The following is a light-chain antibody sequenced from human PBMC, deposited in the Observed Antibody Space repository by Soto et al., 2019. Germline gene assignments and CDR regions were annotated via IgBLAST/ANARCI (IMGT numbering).Light chain of an antibody. V-gene: IGKV2-28*01. Sequence: DIVMTQSPLSLPVTPGEPASISCRSSQSLLHSNGYNYWDWYLQKPGQSPQLLIYLGSNRASGVPDRFSGSGSGTDFTLKISSVEAEDVGVYYCMQALKLRWAFGQVTKVEIK. CDR2: LGS. J-gene: IGKJ1*01. CDR3: MQALKLRWA. CDR1: QSLLHSNGYNY.